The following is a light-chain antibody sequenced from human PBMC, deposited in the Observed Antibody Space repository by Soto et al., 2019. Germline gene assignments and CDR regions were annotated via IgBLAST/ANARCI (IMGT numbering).Light chain of an antibody. Sequence: IQLTQSPSSLAASVGDRVTITCRANQGISSSLAWYQQKPGKAPKLLIYKASTLKSGVPSRFSGSGSGTEFTLTISSLQPDDFATYYCQHYNSYSEAFGQGTKVDI. CDR1: QGISSS. V-gene: IGKV1-5*03. J-gene: IGKJ1*01. CDR2: KAS. CDR3: QHYNSYSEA.